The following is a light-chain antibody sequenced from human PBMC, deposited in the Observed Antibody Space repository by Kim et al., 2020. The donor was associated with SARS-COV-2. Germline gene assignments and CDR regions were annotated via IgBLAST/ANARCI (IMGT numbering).Light chain of an antibody. J-gene: IGLJ3*02. CDR2: RDS. V-gene: IGLV3-9*01. CDR3: QVWDSRTWV. CDR1: NIGSKN. Sequence: SYELTQPLSVSVALGQTARITCGGNNIGSKNVHWYQQKQAQAPVLVIYRDSNRPSGIPERFSGSNSGNTATLTISRAQAGDEADYYCQVWDSRTWVFGGGTQLTVL.